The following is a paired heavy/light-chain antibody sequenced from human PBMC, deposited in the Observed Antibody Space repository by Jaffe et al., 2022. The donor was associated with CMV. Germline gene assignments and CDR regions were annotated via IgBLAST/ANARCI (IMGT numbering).Heavy chain of an antibody. Sequence: QLVESGGGLVQPGGSLRLSCVASGFQSSHHWMNWVRQAPGKGLEWVANIKQDGIEKYYVDSVKGRFTISRDNAKNSAYLQMDSLRAEDTAVYYCATLTYSWDLNNWGQGTLVTVSS. CDR2: IKQDGIEK. CDR1: GFQSSHHW. J-gene: IGHJ4*02. CDR3: ATLTYSWDLNN. D-gene: IGHD4-4*01. V-gene: IGHV3-7*03.
Light chain of an antibody. J-gene: IGLJ2*01. Sequence: QSALTQPRSVSGSPGQSVTISCTGTSTDVGASTFVSWYQHYPGKAPKLIVYNVNKWPSGVPDRFSGSKSGNTASLTISGLQADDEADYFCCSYTGRYTLVFGGGTRLTVL. CDR2: NVN. CDR1: STDVGASTF. CDR3: CSYTGRYTLV. V-gene: IGLV2-11*01.